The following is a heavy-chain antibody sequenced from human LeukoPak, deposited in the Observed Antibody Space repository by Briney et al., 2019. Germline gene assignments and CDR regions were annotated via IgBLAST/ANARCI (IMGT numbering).Heavy chain of an antibody. V-gene: IGHV4-34*01. D-gene: IGHD2-2*02. J-gene: IGHJ3*02. CDR2: INHSGST. CDR1: GGSFSGYY. Sequence: SETLSLTCAVYGGSFSGYYWSWIRQPPGKGLEWIGEINHSGSTNYNPSLKSRVTISVDTSKSQFSLKLSSVTAADTAVYYCAQLPSVVAAAIRAFDIWGQGTMVTVSS. CDR3: AQLPSVVAAAIRAFDI.